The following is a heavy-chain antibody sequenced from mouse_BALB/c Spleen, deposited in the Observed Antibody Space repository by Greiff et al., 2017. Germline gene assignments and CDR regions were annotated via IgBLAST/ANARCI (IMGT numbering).Heavy chain of an antibody. D-gene: IGHD5-1*01. J-gene: IGHJ2*01. CDR3: AREGWGVPTPYFDY. CDR2: ISSGGSYT. CDR1: GFTFSSYG. Sequence: DVKLVESGGDLVKPGGSLKLSCAASGFTFSSYGMSWVRQTPDKRLEWVATISSGGSYTYYPDSVKGRFTISRDNAKNTLYLQMSSLKSEDTAMYYCAREGWGVPTPYFDYWGQGTTLTVSA. V-gene: IGHV5-6*02.